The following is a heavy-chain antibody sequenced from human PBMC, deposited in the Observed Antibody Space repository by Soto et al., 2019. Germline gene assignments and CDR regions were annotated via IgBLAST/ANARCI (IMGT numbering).Heavy chain of an antibody. J-gene: IGHJ3*02. D-gene: IGHD3-10*01. V-gene: IGHV3-48*01. CDR3: AREWGGEWGSYYLSPAFDI. CDR2: ISSSSSTI. Sequence: GGSLRLSCAASGFNFSSYSMNWVRQAPGKGLEWVSYISSSSSTIYYADSVKGRFTISRDNAKNSLYLQMNSLRAEDTAVYYCAREWGGEWGSYYLSPAFDIWGQGTMVTVSS. CDR1: GFNFSSYS.